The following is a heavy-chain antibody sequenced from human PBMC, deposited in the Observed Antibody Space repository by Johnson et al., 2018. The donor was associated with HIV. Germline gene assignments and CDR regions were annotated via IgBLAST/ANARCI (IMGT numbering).Heavy chain of an antibody. V-gene: IGHV3-20*04. J-gene: IGHJ3*02. CDR1: GFTFDDYG. CDR3: VRDHYAFHI. CDR2: IKTDGSST. Sequence: MQLVESGGGVVRPGGSLRLSCAASGFTFDDYGMSWVRQAPGKGLVWVSRIKTDGSSTSYADSVKGRFTISRDNAKNTLYLEMKSLRVDDTAVYYCVRDHYAFHIWGQGTMVTVSS.